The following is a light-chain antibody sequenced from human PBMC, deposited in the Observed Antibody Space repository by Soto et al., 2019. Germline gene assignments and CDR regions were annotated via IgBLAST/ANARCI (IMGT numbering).Light chain of an antibody. CDR1: SSNIGAGYD. V-gene: IGLV1-40*01. Sequence: QSVLTQPPSVSGAPGQRVTISCTGSSSNIGAGYDVHWYQHLPGTAPKLLFYGNVNRPSGVPARFSASKSGTSASLDITGLQAEDEADYYCQSFDSRRRVVFGGGTKLTVL. CDR2: GNV. J-gene: IGLJ2*01. CDR3: QSFDSRRRVV.